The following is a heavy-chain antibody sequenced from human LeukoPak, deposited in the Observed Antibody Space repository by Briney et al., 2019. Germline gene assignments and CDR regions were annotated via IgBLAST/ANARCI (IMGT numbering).Heavy chain of an antibody. Sequence: SETLSLTCAVYGGSFSGYYWSWIRQPPGKGLEWIGEINHSGSTNYNPSLKSRVTISVDTSKNQFSLKLSSVTAADTVVYFCASLTMIVVPWGQGTLVTVS. V-gene: IGHV4-34*01. CDR1: GGSFSGYY. D-gene: IGHD3-22*01. J-gene: IGHJ5*02. CDR3: ASLTMIVVP. CDR2: INHSGST.